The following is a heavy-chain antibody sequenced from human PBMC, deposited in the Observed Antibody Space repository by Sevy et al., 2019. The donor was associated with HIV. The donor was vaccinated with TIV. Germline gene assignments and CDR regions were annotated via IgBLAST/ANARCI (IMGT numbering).Heavy chain of an antibody. CDR2: INHRGTA. Sequence: SETLSLTCGVSGGTFVGHYWTWIRQTPGKGVEWIGEINHRGTANYNPSLKSRVSISVDTSNNQFSLRLNSVTAADTAVYYCARTSTLTISALDSWGQGALVTVSS. V-gene: IGHV4-34*01. CDR1: GGTFVGHY. D-gene: IGHD4-17*01. J-gene: IGHJ4*02. CDR3: ARTSTLTISALDS.